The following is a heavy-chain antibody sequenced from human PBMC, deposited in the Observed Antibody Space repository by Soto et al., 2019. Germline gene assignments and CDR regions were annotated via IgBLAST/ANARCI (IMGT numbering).Heavy chain of an antibody. CDR2: IYYSGRT. Sequence: QVQLQESGPGLVKPSETLSLTCTVSGGSISSYYWSWIRQPPGKGLEWIGYIYYSGRTNYNPSLKSRVTMSVDTSKNQSSLKLSSVTAADTAVYYCARLSGTNYDILTGSYYYYYMDVWVKGTTVTVSS. V-gene: IGHV4-59*08. CDR1: GGSISSYY. CDR3: ARLSGTNYDILTGSYYYYYMDV. D-gene: IGHD3-9*01. J-gene: IGHJ6*03.